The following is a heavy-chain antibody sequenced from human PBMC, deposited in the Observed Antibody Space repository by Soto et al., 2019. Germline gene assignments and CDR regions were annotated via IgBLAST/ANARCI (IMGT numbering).Heavy chain of an antibody. CDR3: ATDTSSSWYKYRIHYYGIDV. V-gene: IGHV3-7*03. CDR2: IKQDGSEK. CDR1: GFTFSSYW. J-gene: IGHJ6*02. D-gene: IGHD6-13*01. Sequence: PGGSLRLSCAASGFTFSSYWMSWVRQAPGKGLEWVANIKQDGSEKYYVDSVKGRFTISRDNAKNSLYLQMNSLRAEDTAVYYCATDTSSSWYKYRIHYYGIDVWGQGTTVTVSS.